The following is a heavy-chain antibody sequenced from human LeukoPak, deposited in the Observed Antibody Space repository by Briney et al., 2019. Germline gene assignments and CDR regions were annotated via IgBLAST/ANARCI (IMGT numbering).Heavy chain of an antibody. CDR3: ARDQSTGYSSSWYGGYYFDY. J-gene: IGHJ4*02. Sequence: PGGSLRLSCAASGFTFSSYSMNWVRQAPGKGLEWVSSISSSSYIYYADSVKGRFTISRDNAKNSLCLQMNSLRAEDTAVYYCARDQSTGYSSSWYGGYYFDYWGQGTLVTVSS. D-gene: IGHD6-13*01. CDR1: GFTFSSYS. CDR2: ISSSSYI. V-gene: IGHV3-21*01.